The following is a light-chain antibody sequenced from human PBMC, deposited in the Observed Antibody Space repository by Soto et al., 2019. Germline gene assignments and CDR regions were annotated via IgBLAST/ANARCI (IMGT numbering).Light chain of an antibody. CDR1: SSDLGAGYD. CDR3: QSSDIRESDVV. V-gene: IGLV1-40*01. Sequence: QSVLTQPPSVSGVLGQGVSISCTGSSSDLGAGYDVYWYQQLPGAAPKLLIYENNNRPSGVPDRFSGSKSGTSASLAITGLQAEAEADYYCQSSDIRESDVVFGGGTKVTVL. CDR2: ENN. J-gene: IGLJ2*01.